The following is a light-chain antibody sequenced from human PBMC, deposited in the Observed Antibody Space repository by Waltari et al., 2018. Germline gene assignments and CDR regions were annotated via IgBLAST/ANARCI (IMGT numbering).Light chain of an antibody. CDR2: INSDGCH. J-gene: IGLJ3*02. Sequence: QLVLTQSPSASASLGASIKLTCTLISGHSSNVIAWRQQQPEKGPRYLMKINSDGCHSRGTEIPDRFSGSRAGAEGYLTISSLQAEDEADYYCQTEGHGTWVFGGGTKLTVL. V-gene: IGLV4-69*01. CDR3: QTEGHGTWV. CDR1: SGHSSNV.